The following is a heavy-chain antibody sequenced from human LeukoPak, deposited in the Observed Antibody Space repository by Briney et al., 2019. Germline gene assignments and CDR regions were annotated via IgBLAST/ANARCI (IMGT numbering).Heavy chain of an antibody. CDR1: GFTVSSNE. V-gene: IGHV3-15*01. Sequence: PGGSLRLSCAASGFTVSSNEMSWVRQAPGKGLEWVGRIKSKTNGGTTDSAAPVKGRFTISRDDSKNTLYLQMISLKIEDTAVYYCVTEGYIYGYHSLDTWGRGTMVTVSS. CDR3: VTEGYIYGYHSLDT. J-gene: IGHJ3*02. CDR2: IKSKTNGGTT. D-gene: IGHD5-18*01.